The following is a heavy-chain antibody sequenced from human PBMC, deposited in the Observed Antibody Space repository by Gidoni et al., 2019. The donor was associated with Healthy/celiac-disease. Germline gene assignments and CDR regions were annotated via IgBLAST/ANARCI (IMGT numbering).Heavy chain of an antibody. CDR3: AKARPGWPAST. J-gene: IGHJ5*02. CDR2: ISYDGSNK. D-gene: IGHD2-2*01. CDR1: GFTFSSYG. Sequence: QVQLVESGGGVVQPGRSLGLSCAASGFTFSSYGMHWVRQAPGKGLEWVAVISYDGSNKYYADSVKGRFTISRDNSKNTLYLQMNSLRAEDTAVYYCAKARPGWPASTWGQGTLVTVSS. V-gene: IGHV3-30*18.